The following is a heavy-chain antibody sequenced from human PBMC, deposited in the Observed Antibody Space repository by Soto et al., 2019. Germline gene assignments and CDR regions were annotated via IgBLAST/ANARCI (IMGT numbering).Heavy chain of an antibody. V-gene: IGHV1-18*01. Sequence: GASVKVSCKAAGYTFTSFGISWVRQAPGHGLEWMGWISVYNGYTNYXXKVQGRVXXTTNTATSTAXMELRXLGSDDTAVYYCARVGDAFDIWCQGTMVTVS. CDR3: ARVGDAFDI. CDR1: GYTFTSFG. J-gene: IGHJ3*02. CDR2: ISVYNGYT.